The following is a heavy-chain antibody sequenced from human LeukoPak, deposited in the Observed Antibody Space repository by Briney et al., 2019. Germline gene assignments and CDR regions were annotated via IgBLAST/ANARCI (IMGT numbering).Heavy chain of an antibody. J-gene: IGHJ4*02. CDR1: GFTFSSYA. D-gene: IGHD2-8*01. CDR2: ISYDGSNK. CDR3: ARVRGVHYFDY. V-gene: IGHV3-30-3*01. Sequence: PGRSLRLSCAASGFTFSSYAMHWVRQAPGKGLEWVAVISYDGSNKYYADSVKGRFTISRDNSKNTLYLQMNSLRAEDTAVYYCARVRGVHYFDYWGQGTLVTVSS.